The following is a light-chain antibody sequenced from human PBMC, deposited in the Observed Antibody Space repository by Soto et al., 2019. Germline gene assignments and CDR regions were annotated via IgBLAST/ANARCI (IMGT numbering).Light chain of an antibody. Sequence: DIQMTQSPSTLSGSVGDRVTITGRASQTISSWLAWYQQKPGKAPKLLIYKASTLKSGVPSRFSGSGSGTEFTLTISSLQPDDFATYYCQQRSNWPRGTFGQGTKVDIK. CDR1: QTISSW. CDR2: KAS. V-gene: IGKV1-5*03. J-gene: IGKJ1*01. CDR3: QQRSNWPRGT.